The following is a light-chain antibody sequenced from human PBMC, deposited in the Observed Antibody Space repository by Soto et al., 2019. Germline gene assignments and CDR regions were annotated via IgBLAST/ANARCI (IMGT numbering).Light chain of an antibody. CDR2: EGS. CDR3: CSFAGTGTQDV. CDR1: SDNIGSYNL. J-gene: IGLJ1*01. V-gene: IGLV2-23*01. Sequence: QSALTQPASVSGSLGQSTTISCIGSSDNIGSYNLVSWYQQKPGKAPKIIIFEGSQRPSGVSNRFSGSRSGNTASLTISGLQAEDEADYYCCSFAGTGTQDVFGTGTKLTVL.